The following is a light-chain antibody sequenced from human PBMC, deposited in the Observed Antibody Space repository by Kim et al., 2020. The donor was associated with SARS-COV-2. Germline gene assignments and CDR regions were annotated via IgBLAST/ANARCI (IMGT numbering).Light chain of an antibody. CDR1: SSDVGAYNY. CDR3: CSYAGSYSVWV. V-gene: IGLV2-11*01. Sequence: QSALTQPRSVSGSPGQSVTISCTGTSSDVGAYNYVSWYQQYPGKAPKLMIYDVSKRPSGVIDRFSGSKSGNTASLTISGLQSEDEADYYCCSYAGSYSVWVFGGGTQLTVL. J-gene: IGLJ3*02. CDR2: DVS.